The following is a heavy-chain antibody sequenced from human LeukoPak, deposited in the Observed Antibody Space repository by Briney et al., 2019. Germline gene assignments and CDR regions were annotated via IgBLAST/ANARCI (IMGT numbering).Heavy chain of an antibody. CDR3: ARGPYSSGWRMWYYYYYMDV. Sequence: GGSLRLSCAASGFTVSSNYMSWVRQAPGKGLEWVSVIYSGGSTYYAGSVKGRFTISRDNSKNTLYLQMNSLRAEDTAVYYCARGPYSSGWRMWYYYYYMDVWGKGTTVTISS. D-gene: IGHD6-19*01. CDR2: IYSGGST. CDR1: GFTVSSNY. V-gene: IGHV3-53*01. J-gene: IGHJ6*03.